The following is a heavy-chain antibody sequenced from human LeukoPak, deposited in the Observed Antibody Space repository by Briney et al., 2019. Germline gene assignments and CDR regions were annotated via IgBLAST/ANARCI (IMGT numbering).Heavy chain of an antibody. CDR1: GGSISSGDYY. J-gene: IGHJ6*02. CDR2: IYYSGST. V-gene: IGHV4-30-4*01. D-gene: IGHD4-17*01. CDR3: ATGGGRLRYYYYYYGMDV. Sequence: SETLSLTCTVSGGSISSGDYYWSWIRQPPGKGLEWIGYIYYSGSTYYNPSLKSRVTISVDTSKNQFSLKLSSVTAADTAVYYCATGGGRLRYYYYYYGMDVWGQGTTVTVSS.